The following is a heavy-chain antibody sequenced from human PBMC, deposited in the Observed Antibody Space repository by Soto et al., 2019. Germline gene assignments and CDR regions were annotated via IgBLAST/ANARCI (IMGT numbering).Heavy chain of an antibody. CDR2: IYYSGST. D-gene: IGHD1-26*01. CDR1: GGSISSGGYY. J-gene: IGHJ3*02. Sequence: TLSLTCTVSGGSISSGGYYWSWIRQHPGKGLEWIGYIYYSGSTYYNPSLKSRVTISVDTSKNQFSLKLSSVTAADTAVYYCARGGSGSYRVADAFDIWGQGTMVTVSS. CDR3: ARGGSGSYRVADAFDI. V-gene: IGHV4-31*03.